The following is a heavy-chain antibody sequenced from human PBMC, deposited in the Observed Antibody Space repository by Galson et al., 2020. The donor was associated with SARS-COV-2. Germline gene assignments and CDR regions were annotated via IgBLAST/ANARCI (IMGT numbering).Heavy chain of an antibody. CDR3: ARIDWFRKSHAFDI. Sequence: KMSGPTLVKPTETLTLTCTVSGFSLSNARMGVSWIRQPPGKALEWLAHIFSNDEKSYSTSLKSRLTISKDTSKSQVVLTMTNMDPVDTATYYCARIDWFRKSHAFDIWGQGTMVTVSS. CDR2: IFSNDEK. V-gene: IGHV2-26*01. CDR1: GFSLSNARMG. J-gene: IGHJ3*02. D-gene: IGHD3-10*01.